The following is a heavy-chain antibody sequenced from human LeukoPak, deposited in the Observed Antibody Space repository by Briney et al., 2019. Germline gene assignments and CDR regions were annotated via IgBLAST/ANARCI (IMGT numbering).Heavy chain of an antibody. Sequence: PSETLSLTCTVSGGSISSYYWSWIRQSPGKGLEWIGYIYYTGNTNYNPSLESRVIISVDTSKNQFSLKLSSVTAADTAVYYCARGRERYFDWLPVPFDIWGQGTMVTVSS. CDR1: GGSISSYY. CDR2: IYYTGNT. J-gene: IGHJ3*02. V-gene: IGHV4-59*01. CDR3: ARGRERYFDWLPVPFDI. D-gene: IGHD3-9*01.